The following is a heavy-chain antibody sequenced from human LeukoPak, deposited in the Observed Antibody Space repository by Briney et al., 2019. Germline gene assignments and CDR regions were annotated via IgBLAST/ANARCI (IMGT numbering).Heavy chain of an antibody. CDR2: INHSGST. CDR3: ARKGYSYGWGIDY. J-gene: IGHJ4*02. V-gene: IGHV4-34*01. Sequence: SETLSLTCAVYGGSFSGYYWSWIRQPPGKGLEWIGEINHSGSTNYNPSLKSRVTISVDTSKNQFSLKLSSVTAADTAVYYCARKGYSYGWGIDYWGQGTLVTVSS. CDR1: GGSFSGYY. D-gene: IGHD5-18*01.